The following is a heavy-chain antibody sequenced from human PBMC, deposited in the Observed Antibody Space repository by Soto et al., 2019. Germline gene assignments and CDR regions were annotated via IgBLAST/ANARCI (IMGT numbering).Heavy chain of an antibody. Sequence: QVQLVQSGAEVKKPGASLRVSCKASGYTFSNFGISWVRQAPGQELEWMGWLNTYNGNTNFAVKFQGRVTMTTDTSTSTAYMDLRSLTSDDTAVYYCARGPDPTYFDFWGQGTLVTVSS. V-gene: IGHV1-18*01. CDR2: LNTYNGNT. CDR3: ARGPDPTYFDF. J-gene: IGHJ4*02. CDR1: GYTFSNFG.